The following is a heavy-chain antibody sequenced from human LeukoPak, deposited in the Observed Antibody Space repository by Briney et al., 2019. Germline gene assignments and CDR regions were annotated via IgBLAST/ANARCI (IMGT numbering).Heavy chain of an antibody. CDR2: IYYSGST. CDR3: ARDGGATTLRSVGYY. J-gene: IGHJ4*02. V-gene: IGHV4-39*07. CDR1: GGSISSSSYY. D-gene: IGHD1-26*01. Sequence: SETLSLTCTVSGGSISSSSYYWGWIRQPPGKGLEWIGSIYYSGSTYYNPSLKSRVTISVDTSKNQFSLKLSSVTAADTAVYYCARDGGATTLRSVGYYWGQGTLVTVSS.